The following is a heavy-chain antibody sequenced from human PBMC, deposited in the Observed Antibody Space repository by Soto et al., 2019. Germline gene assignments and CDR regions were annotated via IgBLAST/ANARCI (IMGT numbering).Heavy chain of an antibody. V-gene: IGHV1-58*02. CDR3: AALRNYGDYYDAFDI. CDR2: IIVGSDNT. CDR1: GFTFSNSA. Sequence: ASVKVSCKASGFTFSNSAMQWVRQARGQRLEWIGWIIVGSDNTNYAQKFQERVTITRDMSTSTAYMELSSLRSEDTAVYYCAALRNYGDYYDAFDIWGQGTLVTVSS. J-gene: IGHJ3*02. D-gene: IGHD4-17*01.